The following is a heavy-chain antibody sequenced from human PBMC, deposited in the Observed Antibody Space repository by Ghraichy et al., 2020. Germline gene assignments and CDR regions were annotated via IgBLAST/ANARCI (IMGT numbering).Heavy chain of an antibody. CDR3: VKDPYSGWFDY. J-gene: IGHJ4*02. V-gene: IGHV3-30*02. CDR2: IRYDQSKD. CDR1: GFTFRSYG. Sequence: GESLNISCAASGFTFRSYGMNWVRQAPGKGLEWVAFIRYDQSKDFYADSVKGRFTISRDNSRNTLYLQMSSLRVEDTAIYYCVKDPYSGWFDYWGQGALVTVS. D-gene: IGHD6-19*01.